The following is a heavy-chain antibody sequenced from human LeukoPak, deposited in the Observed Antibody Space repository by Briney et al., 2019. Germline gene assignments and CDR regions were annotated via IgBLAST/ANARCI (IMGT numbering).Heavy chain of an antibody. Sequence: SVKVSCKASGGTFSSYAISWVRQAPGQGLEWMGGIIPIFGTANYAQKFQGRVTITADESTSTAYMELNGLRAEDTAVYYCARARWEGYCLDYWGQGTLVTVSS. CDR1: GGTFSSYA. D-gene: IGHD2-15*01. CDR2: IIPIFGTA. V-gene: IGHV1-69*13. CDR3: ARARWEGYCLDY. J-gene: IGHJ4*02.